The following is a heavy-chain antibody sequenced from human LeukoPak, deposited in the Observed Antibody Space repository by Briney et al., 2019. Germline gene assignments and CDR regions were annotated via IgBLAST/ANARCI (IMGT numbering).Heavy chain of an antibody. V-gene: IGHV3-21*04. CDR1: GFTFSSYS. D-gene: IGHD6-13*01. CDR3: AKDGSSWYFWFDP. CDR2: ISSSSSYI. J-gene: IGHJ5*02. Sequence: GGSLRLSCAASGFTFSSYSMNWVRQAPGKGLEWVSSISSSSSYIYYADSVKGRFTISRDNAKNTLYLQMNSLRAEDTAVYYCAKDGSSWYFWFDPWGQGTLVTVSS.